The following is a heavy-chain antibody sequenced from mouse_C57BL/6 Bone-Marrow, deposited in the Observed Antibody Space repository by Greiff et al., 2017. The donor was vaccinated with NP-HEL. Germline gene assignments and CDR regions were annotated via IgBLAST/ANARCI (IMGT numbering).Heavy chain of an antibody. Sequence: VQLQQSGPELVKPGASVKISCKASGYAFSSSWMNWVKQRPGKGLEWNGRIYPGDGDTNYNGKFKGKATLTADKSSSTAYMQLSSLTSEDSAVYFCARYYYGSSYYFDYWGQGTTLTVSS. V-gene: IGHV1-82*01. CDR2: IYPGDGDT. D-gene: IGHD1-1*01. CDR3: ARYYYGSSYYFDY. J-gene: IGHJ2*01. CDR1: GYAFSSSW.